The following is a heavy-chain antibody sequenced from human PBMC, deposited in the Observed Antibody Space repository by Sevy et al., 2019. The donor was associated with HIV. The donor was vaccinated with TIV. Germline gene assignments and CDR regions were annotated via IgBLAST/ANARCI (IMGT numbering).Heavy chain of an antibody. CDR3: ARDSTGYGAYDY. Sequence: GGCLRLSCAASGFTFSGYWMTWVRQAPGKGLEWVANIKEDGSAEYYVDSVKGRFTISRDNAKNSLFLQLNSLRVEDTAMYYCARDSTGYGAYDYLGQGTLVTVSS. D-gene: IGHD5-18*01. J-gene: IGHJ4*02. CDR2: IKEDGSAE. CDR1: GFTFSGYW. V-gene: IGHV3-7*01.